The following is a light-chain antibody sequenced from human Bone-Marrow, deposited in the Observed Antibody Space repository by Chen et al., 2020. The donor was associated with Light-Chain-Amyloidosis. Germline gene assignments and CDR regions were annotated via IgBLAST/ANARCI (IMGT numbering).Light chain of an antibody. Sequence: EIVLTQAPVTLSLSPGEGANLSCRASQTISSNYLTWYQQKFGQAPRLLIYGSSSRATVIPDRLTGSGSGTDFTLTINRLEPEDFAMYYCQQYGTSPLTFGGGTKVEIK. J-gene: IGKJ4*01. V-gene: IGKV3-20*01. CDR1: QTISSNY. CDR2: GSS. CDR3: QQYGTSPLT.